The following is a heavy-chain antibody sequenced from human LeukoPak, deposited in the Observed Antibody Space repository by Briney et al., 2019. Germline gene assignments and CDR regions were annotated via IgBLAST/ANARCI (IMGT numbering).Heavy chain of an antibody. D-gene: IGHD5-18*01. CDR3: ARDIYSYGLEWFDP. CDR2: ISSSSSTI. Sequence: PGRSLRLSCAASGFTFSSYSMNWVRQAPGKGLEWVSYISSSSSTIYYADSVKGRFTISRDNAKNSLYLQMNSLRDEDTAVYYCARDIYSYGLEWFDPWGQGTLVTVSS. CDR1: GFTFSSYS. V-gene: IGHV3-48*02. J-gene: IGHJ5*02.